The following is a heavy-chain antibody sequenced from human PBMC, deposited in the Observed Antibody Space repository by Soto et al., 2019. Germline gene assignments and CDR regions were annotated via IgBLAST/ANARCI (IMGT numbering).Heavy chain of an antibody. Sequence: ASVKVSCKASGYTFTGYYIHWVRQAPGQGLEWMGWTNPSNGGTNYAQKFQGRVTMTRDTSLSIAYMGLTTLRSDDTAVFYCASEVGGGRQYYFDSWGLGTLVTVSS. J-gene: IGHJ4*02. CDR3: ASEVGGGRQYYFDS. D-gene: IGHD3-16*01. CDR2: TNPSNGGT. V-gene: IGHV1-2*02. CDR1: GYTFTGYY.